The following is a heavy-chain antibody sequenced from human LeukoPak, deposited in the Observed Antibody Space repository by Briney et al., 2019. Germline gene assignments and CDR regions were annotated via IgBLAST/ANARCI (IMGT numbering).Heavy chain of an antibody. V-gene: IGHV3-7*01. J-gene: IGHJ5*02. CDR2: IKQDGSER. CDR1: GFTFSSYW. D-gene: IGHD2-2*01. CDR3: AKGTFGIVVVPSDP. Sequence: PGGSLRLSCAASGFTFSSYWMSWVRQAPGKGLEWVANIKQDGSERYYVDSVKGRFTISRDNAKNSLYLQMNSLRAEDTAVYYCAKGTFGIVVVPSDPWGQGTLVTVSS.